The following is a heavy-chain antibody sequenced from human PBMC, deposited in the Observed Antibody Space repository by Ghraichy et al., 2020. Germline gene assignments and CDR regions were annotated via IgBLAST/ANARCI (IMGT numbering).Heavy chain of an antibody. CDR3: AKDRAAAGNDY. CDR1: GFTLSSYA. V-gene: IGHV3-23*01. J-gene: IGHJ4*02. D-gene: IGHD6-13*01. Sequence: GGSLRLSCAASGFTLSSYAMSWVRQAPGKGLEWVSDISGSGCSTYYADSVKGRFTISRDNSKNTLYLQMNSLRAEDTAVYYCAKDRAAAGNDYCGQGSLVTVSS. CDR2: ISGSGCST.